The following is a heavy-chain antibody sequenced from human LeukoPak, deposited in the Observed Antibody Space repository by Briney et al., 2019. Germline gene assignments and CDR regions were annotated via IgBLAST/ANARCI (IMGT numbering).Heavy chain of an antibody. CDR1: GGSSSGYY. J-gene: IGHJ4*02. D-gene: IGHD3-16*01. V-gene: IGHV4-34*01. Sequence: SETLSLTCAVYGGSSSGYYWSWIRQAPGKGLEWIGEINHSGSTNQNPSLKSRVTISADTSKNQFSLKVKSLTAADTAVYFCARGRGRFDFWGQGTLVTVSS. CDR2: INHSGST. CDR3: ARGRGRFDF.